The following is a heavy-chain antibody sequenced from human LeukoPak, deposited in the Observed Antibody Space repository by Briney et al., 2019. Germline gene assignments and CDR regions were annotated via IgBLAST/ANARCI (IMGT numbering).Heavy chain of an antibody. V-gene: IGHV1-58*02. CDR3: AASDSSSGEFDDY. Sequence: SVKVSCKASGFTFTSSAMQWVQQARGQRLEWIGWIVVGSGNTNYAQKFQERVTITRDMSTSTAYMELSSLRSEDTAVYYCAASDSSSGEFDDYWGQGTLVTVSS. D-gene: IGHD6-13*01. CDR2: IVVGSGNT. J-gene: IGHJ4*02. CDR1: GFTFTSSA.